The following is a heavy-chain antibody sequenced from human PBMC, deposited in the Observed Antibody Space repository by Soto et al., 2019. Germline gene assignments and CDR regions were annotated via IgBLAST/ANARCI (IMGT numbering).Heavy chain of an antibody. CDR1: GFTFGDYA. V-gene: IGHV3-49*04. J-gene: IGHJ4*02. D-gene: IGHD6-19*01. Sequence: PGGSLRLSCTASGFTFGDYAMSWVRQAPGKGLERVGFIRSKAYGGTTEYAASVKGRFTISRDDSKSIAYLQMNSLKTEDTAVYYCTRVASGWSYYFDYWGQGTLVTVSS. CDR3: TRVASGWSYYFDY. CDR2: IRSKAYGGTT.